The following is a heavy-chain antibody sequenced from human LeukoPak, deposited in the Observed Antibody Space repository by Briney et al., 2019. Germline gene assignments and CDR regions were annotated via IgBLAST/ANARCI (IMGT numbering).Heavy chain of an antibody. CDR1: GYSFTSYW. D-gene: IGHD3-10*01. J-gene: IGHJ4*02. Sequence: GESPKIPCKGSGYSFTSYWIDWVRQMPGKGLEWMGIIYPGDSDTRYSPSFQGQVTISADKSISTAYLQWSSLKASDTAMYYCARPRAAGKRGSGSHYNFDYWGEGTL. CDR2: IYPGDSDT. CDR3: ARPRAAGKRGSGSHYNFDY. V-gene: IGHV5-51*01.